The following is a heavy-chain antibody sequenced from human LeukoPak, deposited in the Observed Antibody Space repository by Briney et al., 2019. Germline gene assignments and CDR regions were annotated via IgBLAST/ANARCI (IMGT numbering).Heavy chain of an antibody. V-gene: IGHV2-5*02. CDR3: TRIAAAGTDFDY. CDR1: GFSLTTSGVG. Sequence: SGPTLVKPTQTLTLTCTFSGFSLTTSGVGVGWIRQPPGKALEWLALIYRDDDKRHSPSLKSRLTISKDTSKNQVVLIMTNMNPVDTATYYCTRIAAAGTDFDYWGQGTLVTASS. CDR2: IYRDDDK. J-gene: IGHJ4*02. D-gene: IGHD6-13*01.